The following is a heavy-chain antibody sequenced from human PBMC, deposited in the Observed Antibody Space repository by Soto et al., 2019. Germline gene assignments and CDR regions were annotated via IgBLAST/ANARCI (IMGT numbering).Heavy chain of an antibody. D-gene: IGHD5-18*01. CDR3: ARIPAVTQNDHYYYYYGMDV. J-gene: IGHJ6*02. V-gene: IGHV2-70*01. CDR1: GFSLSTSGMC. CDR2: IDWDDDK. Sequence: SGPTLVNPTQTLTLTCTFSGFSLSTSGMCVSWIRQPPGKALEWLALIDWDDDKYYSTSLKTRLTISKDTSKNQVVLTMTSMDPVDTATYYSARIPAVTQNDHYYYYYGMDVWGQGTTVTVSS.